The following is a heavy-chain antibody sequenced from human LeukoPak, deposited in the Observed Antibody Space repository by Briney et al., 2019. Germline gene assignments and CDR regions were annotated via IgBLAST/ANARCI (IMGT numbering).Heavy chain of an antibody. CDR2: INPNSGGT. CDR1: GYTFTSYG. J-gene: IGHJ4*02. V-gene: IGHV1-2*06. CDR3: ARGSLSGSYRRFDY. D-gene: IGHD1-26*01. Sequence: ASVKVSCKASGYTFTSYGISWMRQAPGQGLEWMGRINPNSGGTNYAQKFQGRVTMTRDTSISTAYMELSRLRSDDTAVYYCARGSLSGSYRRFDYWGQGTLVTVSS.